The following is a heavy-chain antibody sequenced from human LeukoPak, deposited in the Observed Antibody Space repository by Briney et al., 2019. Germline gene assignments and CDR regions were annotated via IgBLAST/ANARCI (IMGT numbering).Heavy chain of an antibody. Sequence: GGSLRLSGAASGLTLSSHWMSWVRQAPGKGLEGVANIKGDGSEKYYEDSVKGRFTISRDNAKNILYLQMSSLRVEDTAVYYCARGHTILDPRGQGTLVTVSS. CDR1: GLTLSSHW. V-gene: IGHV3-7*01. CDR3: ARGHTILDP. J-gene: IGHJ5*02. CDR2: IKGDGSEK.